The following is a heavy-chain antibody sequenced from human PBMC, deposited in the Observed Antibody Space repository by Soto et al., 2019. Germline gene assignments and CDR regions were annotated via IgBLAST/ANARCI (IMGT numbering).Heavy chain of an antibody. V-gene: IGHV1-2*04. CDR1: GYTFTGQY. J-gene: IGHJ4*02. Sequence: QVQLVQSGAEVKKPGASMKVSCKASGYTFTGQYIHWVRQAPGQGLEWMGWINPNSGGTNYAQKFQGWVTMTRDTSIRTAYMELSRLRSGDTAVYYCASGYCSSTSCHFDYWGQGTLVTVSS. D-gene: IGHD2-2*01. CDR2: INPNSGGT. CDR3: ASGYCSSTSCHFDY.